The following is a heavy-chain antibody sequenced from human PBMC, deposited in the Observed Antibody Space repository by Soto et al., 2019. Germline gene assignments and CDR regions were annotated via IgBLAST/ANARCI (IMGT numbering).Heavy chain of an antibody. CDR1: GYTFPNYG. CDR3: ARGQGDNGYDLQIDH. J-gene: IGHJ4*02. Sequence: ASVKVSCKASGYTFPNYGINWVRQAPGQGLEWMGWISAFNGKTIYAQRFQGKFTMTTDTSATIAYMALRSLESDDTAVYYCARGQGDNGYDLQIDHWGQGTLVTVSS. D-gene: IGHD5-12*01. CDR2: ISAFNGKT. V-gene: IGHV1-18*01.